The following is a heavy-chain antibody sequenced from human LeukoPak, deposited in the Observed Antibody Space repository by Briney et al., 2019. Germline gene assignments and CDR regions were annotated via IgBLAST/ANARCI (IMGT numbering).Heavy chain of an antibody. CDR3: ARGWISAAA. Sequence: SQTLSLTCANPGDSDSRTPATSSSIRQSPSSGLECLGSTYYRSQWYNDYAVSVRSRITINPDTSKNQFSLHLNSVTPEDTAVYHCARGWISAAAWGQGTLVTVSS. D-gene: IGHD2-15*01. CDR2: TYYRSQWYN. V-gene: IGHV6-1*01. CDR1: GDSDSRTPAT. J-gene: IGHJ5*02.